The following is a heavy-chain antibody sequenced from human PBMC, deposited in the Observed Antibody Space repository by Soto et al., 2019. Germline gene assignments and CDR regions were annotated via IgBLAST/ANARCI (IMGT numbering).Heavy chain of an antibody. CDR1: GGSISSYY. D-gene: IGHD3-22*01. CDR2: IYYSGST. J-gene: IGHJ5*02. V-gene: IGHV4-59*01. CDR3: ASGGSGYVIDP. Sequence: SETLSLTCTVPGGSISSYYWSWIRQPPGKGLEWIGYIYYSGSTNYNPSLKSRVTISVDTSKNQFSLKLSSVTAADTAVYYCASGGSGYVIDPWGQGTLVTVSS.